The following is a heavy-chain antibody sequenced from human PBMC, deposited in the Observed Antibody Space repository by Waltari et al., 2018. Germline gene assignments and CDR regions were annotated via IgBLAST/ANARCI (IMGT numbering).Heavy chain of an antibody. CDR3: VRSGSSTPFDY. V-gene: IGHV3-74*01. Sequence: EVQLVESGGGFIQPGGSLRLSCAVSGFTFSSYWMHWGRQAPGKGLVGVSRIRGDGSFTSYADSVKGRFTISRDNAKNTLYLQMNSLRAEETAVYYCVRSGSSTPFDYWGQGTLVTVSS. D-gene: IGHD6-6*01. CDR2: IRGDGSFT. CDR1: GFTFSSYW. J-gene: IGHJ4*02.